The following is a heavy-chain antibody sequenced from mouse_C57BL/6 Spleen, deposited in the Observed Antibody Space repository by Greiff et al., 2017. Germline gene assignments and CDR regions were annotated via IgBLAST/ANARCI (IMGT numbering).Heavy chain of an antibody. CDR2: IDPSDSET. V-gene: IGHV1-52*01. CDR3: ARKTNYYGSSYDAMDY. D-gene: IGHD1-1*01. CDR1: GYTFTSYW. J-gene: IGHJ4*01. Sequence: QVQLQQPGAELVRPGSSVKLSCKASGYTFTSYWMHWVKQRPIQGLEWIGNIDPSDSETHYNQKFTGKATLTVDKSSSTAYMQLSSLTSEDSAVNDSARKTNYYGSSYDAMDYWGQGTSVTVSS.